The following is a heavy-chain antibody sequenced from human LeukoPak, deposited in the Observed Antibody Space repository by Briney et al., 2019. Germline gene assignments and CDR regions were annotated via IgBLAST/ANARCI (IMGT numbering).Heavy chain of an antibody. J-gene: IGHJ4*02. Sequence: GGSLRLSCAASGFTFSDYWMHWVRQAPGKGLVWVSRINTHGSSAEYADSVKGRFTISRDISKNMLFLQMNSLRADDTAVYYCARGAISSWYEDWGQGTLVTVSS. CDR1: GFTFSDYW. D-gene: IGHD6-13*01. CDR2: INTHGSSA. CDR3: ARGAISSWYED. V-gene: IGHV3-74*03.